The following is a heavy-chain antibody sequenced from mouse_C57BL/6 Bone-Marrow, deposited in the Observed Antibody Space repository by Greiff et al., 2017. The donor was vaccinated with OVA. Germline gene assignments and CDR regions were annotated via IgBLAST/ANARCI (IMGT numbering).Heavy chain of an antibody. D-gene: IGHD1-1*01. CDR1: GYTFTSYW. CDR3: AREGRLLLFFDY. CDR2: IDPSDSYT. V-gene: IGHV1-50*01. Sequence: QVQLQQPGAELVKPGASVKLSCKASGYTFTSYWMQWVKQRPGQGLEWIGEIDPSDSYTTYNQKFKGKATLTVDTSSSTDYMQLSSLTSEDSAVYYCAREGRLLLFFDYWGQGTTLTVSS. J-gene: IGHJ2*01.